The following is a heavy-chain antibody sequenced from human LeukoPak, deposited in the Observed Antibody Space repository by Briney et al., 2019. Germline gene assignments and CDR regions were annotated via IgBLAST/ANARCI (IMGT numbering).Heavy chain of an antibody. J-gene: IGHJ4*02. D-gene: IGHD2-15*01. CDR3: ARGWAMVVAGDYYFDY. V-gene: IGHV3-66*01. CDR2: IYSGGST. Sequence: GGSLRLSCAASGFTVSSNYMSWVRQAPGKGLEWVSVIYSGGSTYYADSVKGRFTISRDNSKNTLYLQMNSLRAEDTAVYYCARGWAMVVAGDYYFDYWGQGTLVTVSS. CDR1: GFTVSSNY.